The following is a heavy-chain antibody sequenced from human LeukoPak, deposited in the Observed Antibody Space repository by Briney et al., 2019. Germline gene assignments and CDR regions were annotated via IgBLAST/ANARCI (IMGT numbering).Heavy chain of an antibody. CDR3: ARFSFSSSDFDY. V-gene: IGHV4-59*01. Sequence: SQTLSLTCTVSGGSISGYYWNWIRQPPGKGLEWIGYIYYSGSTNYNPSLKSRVTISVDTSKNQFSLKLTSVTAADTAVYYCARFSFSSSDFDYWGQGTLVTVSS. CDR1: GGSISGYY. CDR2: IYYSGST. J-gene: IGHJ4*02. D-gene: IGHD6-13*01.